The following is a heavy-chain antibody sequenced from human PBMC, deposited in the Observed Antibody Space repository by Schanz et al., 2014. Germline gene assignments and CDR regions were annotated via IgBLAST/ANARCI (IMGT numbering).Heavy chain of an antibody. J-gene: IGHJ3*02. V-gene: IGHV3-23*04. Sequence: EVQLVESGGGLVQPGGSLRLSCTASGFTFSSYSMNWVRQARGKGLEWVSAMNESHSTIYYADSVRGRFTISRDNAENTLFLQMNSLRAEDTAVYYCAKGRFGELSAFDIWGQGTMVTVSS. CDR2: MNESHSTI. D-gene: IGHD3-10*01. CDR3: AKGRFGELSAFDI. CDR1: GFTFSSYS.